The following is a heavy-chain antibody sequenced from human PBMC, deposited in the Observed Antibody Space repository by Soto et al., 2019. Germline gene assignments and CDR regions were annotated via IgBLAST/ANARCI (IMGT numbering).Heavy chain of an antibody. D-gene: IGHD4-4*01. V-gene: IGHV1-69*13. Sequence: GASVKVSCKASGGTFSSYAISWVRQAPGQGLEWMGGIIPIFGTANYAQKFQGRVTITADESTSTAYMELSSLRSEDTAVYYCARTLQPLDLYYYYGMDVWGQGTTVTVYS. CDR3: ARTLQPLDLYYYYGMDV. CDR2: IIPIFGTA. CDR1: GGTFSSYA. J-gene: IGHJ6*02.